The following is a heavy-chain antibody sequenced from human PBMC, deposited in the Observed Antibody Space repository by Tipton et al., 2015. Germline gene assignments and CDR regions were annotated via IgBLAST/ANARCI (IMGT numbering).Heavy chain of an antibody. Sequence: QLVQSGAEVKEPGASVKVSCKASGYTLTSYDINWVRQATGQGLEWMGWISAFSGNTNYAQKFQGRVTMTTDTSTTTAYMELRSLRFDDTAVYYCARGDSSGPDYWGQGTLVTVSS. CDR3: ARGDSSGPDY. CDR2: ISAFSGNT. J-gene: IGHJ4*02. D-gene: IGHD6-19*01. V-gene: IGHV1-18*01. CDR1: GYTLTSYD.